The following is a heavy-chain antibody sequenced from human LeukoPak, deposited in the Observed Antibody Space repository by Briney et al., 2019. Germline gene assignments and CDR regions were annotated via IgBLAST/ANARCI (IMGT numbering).Heavy chain of an antibody. V-gene: IGHV5-51*01. Sequence: RGESLKTSCKGSGYSFTSYWIAWVRQIPGQGLEWMGIVYPADSDTRYSPSFQGQVIISVDKSIKTAYLQWSSLKASDTAMYYCARPGEMGLAGHLQHWGQGTLVTVSS. CDR1: GYSFTSYW. D-gene: IGHD7-27*01. J-gene: IGHJ1*01. CDR3: ARPGEMGLAGHLQH. CDR2: VYPADSDT.